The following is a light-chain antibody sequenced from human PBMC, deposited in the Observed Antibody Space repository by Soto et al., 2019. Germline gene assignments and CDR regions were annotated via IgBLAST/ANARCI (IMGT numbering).Light chain of an antibody. CDR3: SPYTTSNTRQIV. CDR2: DVS. V-gene: IGLV2-14*03. CDR1: SSDVGGYNY. Sequence: QSVLTQPASVSGSPGQSITISCTGTSSDVGGYNYVSWYQHHPGKAPKLMIYDVSNRPSGVSNRFSGSKSGNTASLTISGLQPEDEADYYSSPYTTSNTRQIVFGTGTKVTVL. J-gene: IGLJ1*01.